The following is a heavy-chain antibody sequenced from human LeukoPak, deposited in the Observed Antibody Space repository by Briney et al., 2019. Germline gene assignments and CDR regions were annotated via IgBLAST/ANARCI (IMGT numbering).Heavy chain of an antibody. CDR2: IYHSGST. Sequence: PSETLSLTCAVSGGSISSRNWWSWVRQPPGKGLEWIGEIYHSGSTDYNPSLKSRVTISVDKSKNQFSLNLTSVTAADRAVYFCARAGRRTFAFDIWGPGTLVTVSS. CDR3: ARAGRRTFAFDI. V-gene: IGHV4-4*02. CDR1: GGSISSRNW. J-gene: IGHJ3*02. D-gene: IGHD1-26*01.